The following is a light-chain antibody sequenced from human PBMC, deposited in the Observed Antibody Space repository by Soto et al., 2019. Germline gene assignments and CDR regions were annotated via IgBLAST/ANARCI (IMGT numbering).Light chain of an antibody. CDR3: KQYNNWPFS. J-gene: IGKJ5*01. CDR2: DVY. V-gene: IGKV3-15*01. CDR1: QGVTTN. Sequence: EIVMTQSPASLSVSPGERVTLSCRAGQGVTTNFAWYQQKSGQSPRLLIYDVYTRATGVPARFSGTGSETDFTLTISGLQSEDSAVYFCKQYNNWPFSFGQGTRLEIK.